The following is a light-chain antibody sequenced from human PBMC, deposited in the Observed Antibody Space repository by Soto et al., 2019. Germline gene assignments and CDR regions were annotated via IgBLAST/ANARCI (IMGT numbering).Light chain of an antibody. CDR2: GVY. CDR3: QQRSNWPPTWK. V-gene: IGKV3D-15*01. J-gene: IGKJ1*01. Sequence: EIVMTQSPTSLSVSPGERATLSCRASQSVSSNLAWYQQKPGQPPRLLMYGVYTRAPGTPARFSGSGSGTEFTLTISSLEPEDFAVYYCQQRSNWPPTWKCGQGTKVDIK. CDR1: QSVSSN.